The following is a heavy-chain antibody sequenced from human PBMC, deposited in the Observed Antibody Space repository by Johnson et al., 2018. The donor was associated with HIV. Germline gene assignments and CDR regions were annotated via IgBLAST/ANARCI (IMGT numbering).Heavy chain of an antibody. Sequence: EVQLVESGGGVVQPGGSLRLSCAASGLTFSNAWMSWVRQAPGKGLEWVANIKQDGSEKYYVDSVKGRFTISRDNAKNSLYLQMNSLRAEDTAVYYCARDLGSGYSSGWYLRYDAFDIWGQGTMVTVSS. J-gene: IGHJ3*02. D-gene: IGHD6-19*01. CDR1: GLTFSNAW. CDR2: IKQDGSEK. V-gene: IGHV3-7*01. CDR3: ARDLGSGYSSGWYLRYDAFDI.